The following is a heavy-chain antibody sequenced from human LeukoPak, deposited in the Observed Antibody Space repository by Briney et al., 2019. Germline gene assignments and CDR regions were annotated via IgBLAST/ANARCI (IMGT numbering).Heavy chain of an antibody. CDR1: GYTFTSYG. CDR2: ISAYNGNT. D-gene: IGHD3-3*01. V-gene: IGHV1-18*01. Sequence: ASVKVSCKASGYTFTSYGISWVRQDPGQGLEWMGWISAYNGNTNYAQKLQGRVTMTTDTSTSTAYMELRSLRSDDTAVYYCARGTNYDFWSGIDYWGQGTLVTVSS. CDR3: ARGTNYDFWSGIDY. J-gene: IGHJ4*02.